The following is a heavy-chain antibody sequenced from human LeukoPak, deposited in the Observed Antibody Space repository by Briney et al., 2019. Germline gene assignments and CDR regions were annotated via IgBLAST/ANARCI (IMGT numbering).Heavy chain of an antibody. V-gene: IGHV4-31*03. CDR3: ARSIVVVPAAPGWFDP. J-gene: IGHJ5*02. CDR1: GGSISSGGYY. Sequence: SETLSLTCTVSGGSISSGGYYWSWIRQHPGKGLEWIGYIYYSGSTYYNPSLKSRVTISVDTSKNQFSLKLSSVPAADTAVYYCARSIVVVPAAPGWFDPWGQGTLVTVSS. CDR2: IYYSGST. D-gene: IGHD2-2*01.